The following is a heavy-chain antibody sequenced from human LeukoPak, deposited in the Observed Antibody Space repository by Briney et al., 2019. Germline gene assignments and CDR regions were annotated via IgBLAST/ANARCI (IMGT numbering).Heavy chain of an antibody. J-gene: IGHJ3*02. V-gene: IGHV3-23*01. Sequence: PGGSLRLSCAASGFTLSSYAMSWVRQAPGKGLEWVSVISASGGSTYYADSVKGRFTISRDNAKNSLFLQMNSLRADDTAMYYCAREREYRYGLNDAFDIWGQGTMVTVSS. D-gene: IGHD5-18*01. CDR1: GFTLSSYA. CDR3: AREREYRYGLNDAFDI. CDR2: ISASGGST.